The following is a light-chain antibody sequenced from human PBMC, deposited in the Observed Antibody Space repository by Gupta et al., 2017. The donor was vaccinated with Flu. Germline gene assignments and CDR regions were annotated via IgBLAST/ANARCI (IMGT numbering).Light chain of an antibody. CDR3: ASWDDSLKIYV. J-gene: IGLJ1*01. Sequence: VTISCSGSSPNVGSNAVNWFQQFPGTAPKLFIYRNNQRPSGVPERFSGSKSGTSASLTITELQSGDEADYYCASWDDSLKIYVFGTGTRVIVL. V-gene: IGLV1-44*01. CDR2: RNN. CDR1: SPNVGSNA.